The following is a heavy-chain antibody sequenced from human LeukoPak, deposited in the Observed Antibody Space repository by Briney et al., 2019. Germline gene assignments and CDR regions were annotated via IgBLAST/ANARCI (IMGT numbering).Heavy chain of an antibody. D-gene: IGHD1/OR15-1a*01. CDR3: ARENTKGGYYFDS. J-gene: IGHJ4*02. CDR1: GFTVSSNY. V-gene: IGHV3-66*01. CDR2: IYSGGTT. Sequence: GGSLGLSCAASGFTVSSNYMSWVRQAPGKGLEWVSFIYSGGTTYYADSVKGRFTISRDNSKNTLYLQMNSLRAEDTAVYYCARENTKGGYYFDSWGQGTLVTVSS.